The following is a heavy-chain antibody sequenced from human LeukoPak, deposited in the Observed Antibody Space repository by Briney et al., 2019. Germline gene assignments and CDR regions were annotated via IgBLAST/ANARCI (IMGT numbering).Heavy chain of an antibody. V-gene: IGHV4-59*01. CDR2: IYYSGST. CDR3: ARELQWLVRAFDI. CDR1: GGSISSYY. Sequence: PSETLSLTCTVSGGSISSYYWSWIRQPPGKGLEWIGYIYYSGSTNYNPSLKSRVTISVDTSKNQFSLKLSSVTAADTAVYYCARELQWLVRAFDIWGQGTMVTVSS. J-gene: IGHJ3*02. D-gene: IGHD6-19*01.